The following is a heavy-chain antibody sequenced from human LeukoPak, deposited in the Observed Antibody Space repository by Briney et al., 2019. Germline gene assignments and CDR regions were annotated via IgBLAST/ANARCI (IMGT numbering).Heavy chain of an antibody. D-gene: IGHD3-22*01. CDR1: GFTFSSYT. CDR3: ARGFSTYYYDSSGYSYDWFDP. J-gene: IGHJ5*02. CDR2: ISSSSSFI. Sequence: GGSLRLSCAASGFTFSSYTFNWIRQAPGKGLEWVSSISSSSSFIYYADSLKGRFTISRDNAKNSLFLQMNSLRAEDTAMYYCARGFSTYYYDSSGYSYDWFDPWGQGIQVIVSS. V-gene: IGHV3-21*01.